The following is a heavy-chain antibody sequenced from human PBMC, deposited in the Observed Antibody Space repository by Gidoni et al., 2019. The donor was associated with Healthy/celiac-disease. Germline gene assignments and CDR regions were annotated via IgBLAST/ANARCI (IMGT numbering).Heavy chain of an antibody. Sequence: EVQLVESGGGLVKPGGSLRLSCAASGFTFSSYSMNWVRQAPGKGLEWVSSISSSSSYIYYADSVKGRFTISRDNAKNSLYLQMNSLRAEDTAVYYCASQINLGRTHWGQGTLVTVSS. CDR1: GFTFSSYS. CDR3: ASQINLGRTH. CDR2: ISSSSSYI. V-gene: IGHV3-21*01. J-gene: IGHJ4*02. D-gene: IGHD2-2*01.